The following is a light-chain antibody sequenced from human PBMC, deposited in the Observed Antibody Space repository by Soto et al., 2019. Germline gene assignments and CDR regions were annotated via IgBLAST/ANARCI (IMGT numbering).Light chain of an antibody. CDR2: EVT. V-gene: IGLV2-8*01. CDR1: SSDVGGYNY. J-gene: IGLJ1*01. CDR3: SSYAGSNTFV. Sequence: QCVLTQPPSASGSPGQSVTISCTGASSDVGGYNYVSWFQQHPGKAPKLLIYEVTNRPSGVPDRFSGSKSDNTASLTVSGLQAEDEADYYCSSYAGSNTFVFGTGTKVTVL.